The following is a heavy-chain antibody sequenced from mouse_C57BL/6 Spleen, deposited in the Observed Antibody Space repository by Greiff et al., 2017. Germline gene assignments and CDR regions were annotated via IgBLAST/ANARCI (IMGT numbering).Heavy chain of an antibody. CDR2: IYPGDGDT. CDR1: GYAFSSSW. CDR3: ARSLYDGYPDY. V-gene: IGHV1-82*01. D-gene: IGHD2-3*01. Sequence: VQLQESGPELVKPGASVKISCKASGYAFSSSWMNWVKQRPGKGLEWIGRIYPGDGDTNYNGKFKGKATLTADKSSSTAYMQLSSLTSEDSAVYFCARSLYDGYPDYWGQGTTLTVSS. J-gene: IGHJ2*01.